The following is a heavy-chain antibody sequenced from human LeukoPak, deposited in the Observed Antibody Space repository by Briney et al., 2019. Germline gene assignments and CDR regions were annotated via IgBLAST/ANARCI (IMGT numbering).Heavy chain of an antibody. V-gene: IGHV3-23*01. CDR1: GFTFSSYA. J-gene: IGHJ4*02. CDR2: ISGSGGST. CDR3: ATLGIVAGLGYDY. D-gene: IGHD6-19*01. Sequence: GGSLRLSCAASGFTFSSYAMSWVRQAPGKGLEGVSAISGSGGSTYYADSVKGRFTISRDNSKNTLYLQMNSPRAEDTAVYYCATLGIVAGLGYDYWGQGTLVTVSS.